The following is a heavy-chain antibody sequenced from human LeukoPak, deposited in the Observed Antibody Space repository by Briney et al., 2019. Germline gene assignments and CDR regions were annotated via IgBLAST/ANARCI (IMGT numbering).Heavy chain of an antibody. J-gene: IGHJ5*02. D-gene: IGHD3-10*01. CDR2: IYSDGTST. Sequence: GGALRLSCAASGFTFSSYWMHWVRQAPGKGLVWVSRIYSDGTSTSYEDSVKGRFTISRDNAKNTLYLQMNSLRAEDTAVYYCARGSSGYGASWGQGTLVTVSS. CDR3: ARGSSGYGAS. CDR1: GFTFSSYW. V-gene: IGHV3-74*01.